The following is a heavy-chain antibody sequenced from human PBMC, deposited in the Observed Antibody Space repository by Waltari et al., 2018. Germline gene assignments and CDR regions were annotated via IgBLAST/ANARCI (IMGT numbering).Heavy chain of an antibody. J-gene: IGHJ4*02. CDR2: IIPILGIA. CDR3: ASRPDSGPIDY. V-gene: IGHV1-69*02. CDR1: GGTFSSYP. Sequence: QVQLVQSGAEVKKPGSSVKVSCKASGGTFSSYPISWVRQAPGQGLEWMGRIIPILGIANYAQKFQGRVTITADKSTSTAYRELSSLRSEDTAVYYCASRPDSGPIDYWGQGTLVTVSS. D-gene: IGHD5-12*01.